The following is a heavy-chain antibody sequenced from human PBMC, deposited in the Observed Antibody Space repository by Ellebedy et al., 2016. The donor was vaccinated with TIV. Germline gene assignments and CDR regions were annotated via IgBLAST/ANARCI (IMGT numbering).Heavy chain of an antibody. V-gene: IGHV3-64D*06. CDR3: VKGSRVLVDTPMEHNWFDL. CDR2: IGYNGGST. D-gene: IGHD3-16*02. Sequence: PGESLKISCSASGFTFSSYAMHWVRQAPGKGLEYVSAIGYNGGSTHYVDSVKGRFTIARDNSKNTLSLQMSSLRAEDTAAYYCVKGSRVLVDTPMEHNWFDLWGQGTLVTVSS. CDR1: GFTFSSYA. J-gene: IGHJ5*02.